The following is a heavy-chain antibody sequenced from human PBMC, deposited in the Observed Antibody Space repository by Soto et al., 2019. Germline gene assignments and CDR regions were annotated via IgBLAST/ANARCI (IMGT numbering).Heavy chain of an antibody. V-gene: IGHV1-69*13. CDR2: IIPMFETV. D-gene: IGHD2-15*01. CDR1: GGTFDNYA. J-gene: IGHJ6*02. Sequence: SVKVSCKASGGTFDNYAVSWVRQAPGQGLEWMGGIIPMFETVNYAQRFQGRLTIAADESTSTAYMELTSLTSADTAIYFCARGLRTGNYGMDVWGQGTTVNVSS. CDR3: ARGLRTGNYGMDV.